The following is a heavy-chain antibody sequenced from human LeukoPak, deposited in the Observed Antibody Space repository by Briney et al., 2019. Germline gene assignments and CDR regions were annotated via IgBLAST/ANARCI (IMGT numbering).Heavy chain of an antibody. D-gene: IGHD6-13*01. J-gene: IGHJ4*02. Sequence: AETLSLTCTVSGGSISGYYWSWIRQPPGKGLEWIGYVYYSGSTNYNPSLKSRITLSVDTSKNQFSLKLSSVTAADTAVYYCAGLIAGLYYFDYWGQGTLVTVSS. CDR3: AGLIAGLYYFDY. CDR2: VYYSGST. V-gene: IGHV4-59*08. CDR1: GGSISGYY.